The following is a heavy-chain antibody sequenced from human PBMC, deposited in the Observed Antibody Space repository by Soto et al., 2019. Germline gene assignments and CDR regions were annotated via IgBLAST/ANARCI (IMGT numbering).Heavy chain of an antibody. Sequence: GGSLRLSCVASGFTFDDYTMHWVRQSPGKGLVWISRIYNDGTYSDYADSVRGRFTISRDNVNDTLYLQMNNLRAEHSGLYYCTRGPRPIATGTGAYWGQGTQVTVSS. CDR1: GFTFDDYT. CDR2: IYNDGTYS. V-gene: IGHV3-74*01. J-gene: IGHJ4*02. CDR3: TRGPRPIATGTGAY. D-gene: IGHD3-10*01.